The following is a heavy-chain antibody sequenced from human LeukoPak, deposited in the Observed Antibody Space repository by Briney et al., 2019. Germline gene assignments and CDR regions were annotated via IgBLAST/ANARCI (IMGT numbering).Heavy chain of an antibody. J-gene: IGHJ3*02. D-gene: IGHD3-10*01. CDR1: GYTFTSYY. CDR3: ARDGAPRDVLNAFDI. Sequence: ASVKVSCKASGYTFTSYYMHWVRQAPGQGLEWMGIINPSGCSTSYAQKFQGRVTMTRDMSTSTVYMELSSLRSEDTAVYYCARDGAPRDVLNAFDIWGQGTMVTVSS. V-gene: IGHV1-46*01. CDR2: INPSGCST.